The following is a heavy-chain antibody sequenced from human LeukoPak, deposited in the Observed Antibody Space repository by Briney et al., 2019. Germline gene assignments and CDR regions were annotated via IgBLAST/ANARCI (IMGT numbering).Heavy chain of an antibody. CDR1: GGSISSGAYY. CDR3: ARQGYGSGSQDNWFDP. Sequence: SETLSLTCTVSGGSISSGAYYWSWIRQHPGKGLEWIGYIYYTGTYYSPSLKSRVTISVDTSKNQFSLKLSSVTAADTAVYYCARQGYGSGSQDNWFDPWGQGTLVTVSS. V-gene: IGHV4-31*03. J-gene: IGHJ5*02. D-gene: IGHD3-10*01. CDR2: IYYTGT.